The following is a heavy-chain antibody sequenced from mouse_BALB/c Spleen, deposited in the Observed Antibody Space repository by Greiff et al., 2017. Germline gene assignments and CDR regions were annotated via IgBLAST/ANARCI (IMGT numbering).Heavy chain of an antibody. V-gene: IGHV1S81*02. D-gene: IGHD4-1*01. CDR2: INPSNGGT. J-gene: IGHJ2*01. CDR1: GYTFTSYY. Sequence: QVQLKESGAELVKPGASVKLSCKASGYTFTSYYMYWVKQRPGQGLEWIGEINPSNGGTNFNEKFKSKATLTVDKSSSTAYMQLSSLTSEDSAVYYCTRKLYYFDYWGQGTTLTVSS. CDR3: TRKLYYFDY.